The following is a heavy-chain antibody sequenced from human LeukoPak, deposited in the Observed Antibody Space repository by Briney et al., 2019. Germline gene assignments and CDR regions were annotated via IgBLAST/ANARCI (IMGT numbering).Heavy chain of an antibody. CDR3: ARGGYKLRYFDWLFYGPDY. CDR2: INAGNGNT. D-gene: IGHD3-9*01. CDR1: GYTFTSYA. Sequence: GASVKVSCKASGYTFTSYAMHWVRQAPGQRLEWMGWINAGNGNTKYSQKFQGRVTITRDTSASTAYMELSSLRSEDTAVYYCARGGYKLRYFDWLFYGPDYWGQGTLVTVSS. V-gene: IGHV1-3*01. J-gene: IGHJ4*02.